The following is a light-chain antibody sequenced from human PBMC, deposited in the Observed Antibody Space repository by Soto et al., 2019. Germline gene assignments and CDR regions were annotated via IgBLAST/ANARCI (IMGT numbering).Light chain of an antibody. Sequence: QSALTQPDSVSGSPGQSITISCTGTSSDVGGYNYVSWYQQHPGKAPKLMIYDVSNRPSGVSNRFSGSKSGNTSSLTISGLQAEDEADYYCSSYTSSRYVFGTGTKLTVL. CDR3: SSYTSSRYV. J-gene: IGLJ1*01. CDR1: SSDVGGYNY. V-gene: IGLV2-14*01. CDR2: DVS.